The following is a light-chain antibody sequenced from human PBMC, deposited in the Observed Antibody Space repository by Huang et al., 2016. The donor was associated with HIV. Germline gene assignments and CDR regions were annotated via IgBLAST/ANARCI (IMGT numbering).Light chain of an antibody. CDR2: AAS. CDR1: QVIRNN. Sequence: AIQLTQSPSSLSASVGDRVTITCRASQVIRNNLGWYQQKPGKAPKLLIYAASSLQSGVPSRFSGNGSGTDFTLTITSLQPEDFATYYCLQDYNYPRTFGRGTKVEIK. J-gene: IGKJ1*01. CDR3: LQDYNYPRT. V-gene: IGKV1-6*01.